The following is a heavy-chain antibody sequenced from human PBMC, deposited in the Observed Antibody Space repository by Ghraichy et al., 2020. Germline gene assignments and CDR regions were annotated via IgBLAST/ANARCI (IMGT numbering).Heavy chain of an antibody. CDR3: TRGGAGDADY. CDR2: INWDGDNT. V-gene: IGHV3-43*01. Sequence: GGSLRLSCAASGFTFDDYTMHWVRQTPGKGLEWVSLINWDGDNTYYADSVKGRFTISRDNSKNSLYLQMNSVRTEDTAFYYCTRGGAGDADYWGQGTLVTVS. CDR1: GFTFDDYT. J-gene: IGHJ4*02. D-gene: IGHD6-19*01.